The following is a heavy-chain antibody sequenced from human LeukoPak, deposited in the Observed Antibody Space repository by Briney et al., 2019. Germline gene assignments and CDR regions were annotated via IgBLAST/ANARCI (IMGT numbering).Heavy chain of an antibody. CDR1: GGSISSYY. CDR2: IYYSGGS. J-gene: IGHJ3*02. CDR3: ARCTYYYHSSGYRAPDDAFDI. D-gene: IGHD3-22*01. V-gene: IGHV4-59*01. Sequence: SETLSLTCAVSGGSISSYYWSWIRQPPGKGLEWLGYIYYSGGSNYNPSLKSRVTISVDTSKNQFSLKQMSGPAADAAEVYYARCTYYYHSSGYRAPDDAFDIWGQGTMVTVSS.